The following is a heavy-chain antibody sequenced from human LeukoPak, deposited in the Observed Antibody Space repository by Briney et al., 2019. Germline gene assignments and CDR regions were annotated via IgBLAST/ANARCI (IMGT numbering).Heavy chain of an antibody. CDR3: ARLPSRGRFDP. V-gene: IGHV4-59*01. Sequence: PSETLSLTCSVSGGSISSYYWSWIRQPPGKGLEWIGYSYYSGRTNYNPSLKSRVTISVDRSKNQFSLKLSSVTAADTAVYYCARLPSRGRFDPWGQGTLVTVSS. J-gene: IGHJ5*02. D-gene: IGHD5-12*01. CDR2: SYYSGRT. CDR1: GGSISSYY.